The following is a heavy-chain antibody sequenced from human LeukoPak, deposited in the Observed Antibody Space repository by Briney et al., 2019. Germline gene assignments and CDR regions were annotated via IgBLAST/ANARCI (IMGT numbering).Heavy chain of an antibody. CDR3: ARVVGATRTYYFDY. Sequence: PGGSLRLPCAASGFTFSSYAMHWVRQAPGKGLEWVAVISYDGSNKYYADSVKGRFTISRDNSKNTLYLQMNSLRAEDTAVYYCARVVGATRTYYFDYWGQGTLVTVSS. J-gene: IGHJ4*02. V-gene: IGHV3-30*04. CDR1: GFTFSSYA. CDR2: ISYDGSNK. D-gene: IGHD1-26*01.